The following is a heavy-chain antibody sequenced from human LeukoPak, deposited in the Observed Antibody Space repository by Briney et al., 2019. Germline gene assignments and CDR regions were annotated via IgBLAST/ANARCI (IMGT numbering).Heavy chain of an antibody. V-gene: IGHV3-30*18. J-gene: IGHJ2*01. Sequence: PGGSLRLSCAASGLTFSGYDMHWVRQAPGKGPEWVAVMSYGGQNERYADSVKGRFTVSRDSSRNTLFLHMNTLRAEDTAIYYCAKDRTVGASYWYFDLWGRGTLVTVSS. CDR2: MSYGGQNE. CDR3: AKDRTVGASYWYFDL. CDR1: GLTFSGYD. D-gene: IGHD1-26*01.